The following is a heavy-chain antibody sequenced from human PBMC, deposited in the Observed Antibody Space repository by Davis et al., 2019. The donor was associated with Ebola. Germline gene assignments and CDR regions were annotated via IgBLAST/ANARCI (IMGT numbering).Heavy chain of an antibody. CDR3: ARVTITGGAFDI. V-gene: IGHV3-11*06. Sequence: GGSLRLSCAASGFTFTDYYMSWIRQAPGKGLEWVSFISSSSTHTNYADSVKGRFTISRDNAKKSLYLQMDSLRAEDTAVYYCARVTITGGAFDIWGQGTTVTVSS. CDR2: ISSSSTHT. J-gene: IGHJ3*02. CDR1: GFTFTDYY. D-gene: IGHD5-24*01.